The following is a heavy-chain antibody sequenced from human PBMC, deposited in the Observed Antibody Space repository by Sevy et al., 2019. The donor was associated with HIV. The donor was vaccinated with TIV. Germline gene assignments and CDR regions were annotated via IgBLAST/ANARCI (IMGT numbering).Heavy chain of an antibody. V-gene: IGHV3-74*01. J-gene: IGHJ3*02. CDR1: EFAFSDYW. D-gene: IGHD3-22*01. Sequence: GGSLRLSCAVSEFAFSDYWMHWVRQAPGKGLVWVSSINREGNITNYADSVKGRFTISRENANYSLYLQMNSLSAEDTSVYYGASDSDYYDSSGYNSDVFDIWGQGTMVTVSS. CDR3: ASDSDYYDSSGYNSDVFDI. CDR2: INREGNIT.